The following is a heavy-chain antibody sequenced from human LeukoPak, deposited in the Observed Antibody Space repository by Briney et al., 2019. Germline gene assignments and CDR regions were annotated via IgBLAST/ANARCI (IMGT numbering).Heavy chain of an antibody. V-gene: IGHV3-30*02. Sequence: PGGSLRLSCAASGFTFSSYGMHWVRQAPGKGLEWVAFIRYDGSNKYYADSVKGRFTISRDNSKYTLYLQMNSLRAEDTAVYYCAKVLWSGPNWFDPWGQGTLVTVSS. CDR3: AKVLWSGPNWFDP. CDR2: IRYDGSNK. J-gene: IGHJ5*02. CDR1: GFTFSSYG. D-gene: IGHD3-3*01.